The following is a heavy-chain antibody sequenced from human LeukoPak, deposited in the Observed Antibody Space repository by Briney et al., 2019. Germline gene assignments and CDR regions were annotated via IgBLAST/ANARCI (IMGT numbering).Heavy chain of an antibody. CDR2: NNWNGGST. CDR3: ARATRRYFDHNDAFDI. D-gene: IGHD3-9*01. V-gene: IGHV3-20*04. Sequence: GFLKLSCAASGFTLGYYWMRLGRPASGEGLEWGSGNNWNGGSTGYADSVKGRFTISRDNAKNSLYLQMNSLRAEDTALYYCARATRRYFDHNDAFDIWGQGTMVTVSS. CDR1: GFTLGYYW. J-gene: IGHJ3*02.